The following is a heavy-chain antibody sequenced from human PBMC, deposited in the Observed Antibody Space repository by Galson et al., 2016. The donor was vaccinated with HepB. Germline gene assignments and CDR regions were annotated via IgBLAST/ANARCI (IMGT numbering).Heavy chain of an antibody. CDR2: ISRSGTT. D-gene: IGHD3-16*01. J-gene: IGHJ4*02. Sequence: ETLSLTCSVTGFSIDSNYYWAWIRQPPGRGPEWIGSISRSGTTSYSPSPKSRVTISLDKSRNHFSVMLTSVTAADTAMYYCARAWGSYNPCDYWGQGTLVTVSS. V-gene: IGHV4-38-2*02. CDR3: ARAWGSYNPCDY. CDR1: GFSIDSNYY.